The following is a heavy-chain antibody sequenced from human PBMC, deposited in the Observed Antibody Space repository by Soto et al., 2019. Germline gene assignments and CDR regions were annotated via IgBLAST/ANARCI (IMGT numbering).Heavy chain of an antibody. CDR1: GYSFTSYW. Sequence: GSLKISCKGSGYSFTSYWIGWVRQMPGKGLEWMGIIYPGDSDTRYSPSFQGQVTISADKSISTAYLQWSSLKASDTAMYYCARCYGSGSYYRPHLSYWGQGTLATVSS. CDR3: ARCYGSGSYYRPHLSY. CDR2: IYPGDSDT. J-gene: IGHJ4*02. V-gene: IGHV5-51*01. D-gene: IGHD3-10*01.